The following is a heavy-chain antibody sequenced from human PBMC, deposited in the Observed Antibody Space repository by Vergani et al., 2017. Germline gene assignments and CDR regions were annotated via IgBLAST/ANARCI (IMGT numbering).Heavy chain of an antibody. D-gene: IGHD3-9*01. J-gene: IGHJ4*02. CDR3: ARGADILTGYYSGGDFDY. CDR2: IYYSGST. Sequence: QVQLEESGPGLVKPSETLSLTCTVSGGSFNTYYWSWIRQSPGKGLEWIGYIYYSGSTNYNPSLKSRVTISVDTSKNQFSLKLSSVTAADTAVYCCARGADILTGYYSGGDFDYWGQGTLVTVSS. CDR1: GGSFNTYY. V-gene: IGHV4-59*13.